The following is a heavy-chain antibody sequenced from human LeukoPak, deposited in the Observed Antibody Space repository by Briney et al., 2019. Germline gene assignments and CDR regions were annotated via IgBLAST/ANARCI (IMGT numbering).Heavy chain of an antibody. D-gene: IGHD3-16*02. CDR1: GYTFTSYG. Sequence: ASVKVSCKASGYTFTSYGISWVRQAPGQGLEWMGWISAYNGNTNYAQKFQGRVTMTRNTPISTAYMELSSLRSEDTAVYYCARGGHYDYVWGSYRPGPNYFDYWGQGTLVTVSS. CDR2: ISAYNGNT. V-gene: IGHV1-18*01. J-gene: IGHJ4*02. CDR3: ARGGHYDYVWGSYRPGPNYFDY.